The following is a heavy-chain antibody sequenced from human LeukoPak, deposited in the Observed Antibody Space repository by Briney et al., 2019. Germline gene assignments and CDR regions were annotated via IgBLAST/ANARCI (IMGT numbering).Heavy chain of an antibody. D-gene: IGHD2-15*01. J-gene: IGHJ4*02. V-gene: IGHV4-59*01. CDR3: ARYRSGGSCYDE. Sequence: SETLSLTCTVSGGSISSYYWSWIRQPPGKGLEWIGYIYYSGSTNYNPSLKSRVTISVNTSKNQFSLKLSSVTAADTAVYYCARYRSGGSCYDEWGQGTLVTVSS. CDR1: GGSISSYY. CDR2: IYYSGST.